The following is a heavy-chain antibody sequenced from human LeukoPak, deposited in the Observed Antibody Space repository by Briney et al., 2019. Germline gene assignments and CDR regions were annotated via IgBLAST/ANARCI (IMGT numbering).Heavy chain of an antibody. J-gene: IGHJ4*02. Sequence: GGPLRLSCAVSGITVSHYGIRWARQAPGKALECVAGISGSGGSTHYADSVKGRFTISRDNPRNTLYLQMNSLRPEDTAVYFCAKRGVVIRVILVGFHKEAYYFDSWGQGALVTVSS. CDR1: GITVSHYG. CDR2: ISGSGGST. CDR3: AKRGVVIRVILVGFHKEAYYFDS. V-gene: IGHV3-23*01. D-gene: IGHD3-22*01.